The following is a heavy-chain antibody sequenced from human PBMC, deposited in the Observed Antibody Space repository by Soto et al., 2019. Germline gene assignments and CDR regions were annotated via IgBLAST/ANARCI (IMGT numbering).Heavy chain of an antibody. Sequence: VQLVESGGGLIQPGGSLRLSCAASGFSVSNNYMTWVRQAPGKGLECVSIFYGGGSAYYADSVKGRFTVSRDTSKNTLYLQMESLRAEDTATYYCAGRLATAASLDYWGQGTLVTVSP. D-gene: IGHD3-16*01. CDR2: FYGGGSA. CDR1: GFSVSNNY. V-gene: IGHV3-53*01. CDR3: AGRLATAASLDY. J-gene: IGHJ4*02.